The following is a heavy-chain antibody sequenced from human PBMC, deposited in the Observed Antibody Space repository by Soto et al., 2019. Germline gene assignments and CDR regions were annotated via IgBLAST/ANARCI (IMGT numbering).Heavy chain of an antibody. CDR1: WFTFRSYT. Sequence: VGSLTLSSAVPWFTFRSYTMNWVRHAPGKGLEWVSSISDYSNNIYYADSVKGRFTISRDNAKTSLYLQMTRLRVEDTAVYYCARGNYRDYSIFHRGQGTLVTVSS. CDR2: ISDYSNNI. D-gene: IGHD4-17*01. J-gene: IGHJ4*02. CDR3: ARGNYRDYSIFH. V-gene: IGHV3-21*01.